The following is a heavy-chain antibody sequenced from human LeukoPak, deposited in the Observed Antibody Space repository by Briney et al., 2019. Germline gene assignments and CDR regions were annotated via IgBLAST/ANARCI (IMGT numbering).Heavy chain of an antibody. V-gene: IGHV3-74*01. D-gene: IGHD6-13*01. CDR3: ARDMDAEIAAAADRWYYYYYGMDV. J-gene: IGHJ6*02. CDR2: INSDGSST. CDR1: GFTFSSYW. Sequence: GGSLRLSCAASGFTFSSYWMHWVRQAPGKGLVWVSRINSDGSSTSYADSVKGLFTISRDNAKNTLYLQMNSLRAEDTAVYYCARDMDAEIAAAADRWYYYYYGMDVWGQGTTVTVSS.